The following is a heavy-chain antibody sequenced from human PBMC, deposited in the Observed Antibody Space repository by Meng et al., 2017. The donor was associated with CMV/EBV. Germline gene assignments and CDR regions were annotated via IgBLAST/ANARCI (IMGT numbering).Heavy chain of an antibody. CDR1: GGSISSYY. CDR3: ARDRGHNWDTAMVRRGPWFDP. CDR2: IYYSGST. J-gene: IGHJ5*02. Sequence: SETLSLTCTVSGGSISSYYWSWIRQPPGKGLEWIGYIYYSGSTNYNPSLKSRVTISVDTSKNQFSLKLSSVTAADTAVYYCARDRGHNWDTAMVRRGPWFDPWGQGTLVTVSS. D-gene: IGHD5-18*01. V-gene: IGHV4-59*01.